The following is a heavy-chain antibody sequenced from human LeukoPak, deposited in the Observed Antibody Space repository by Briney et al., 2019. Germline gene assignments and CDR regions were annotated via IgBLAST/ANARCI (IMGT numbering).Heavy chain of an antibody. V-gene: IGHV3-21*01. CDR3: ARHSGYDILTGPNDY. D-gene: IGHD3-9*01. CDR1: GFTFSSYG. J-gene: IGHJ4*02. Sequence: PGGSLRLSCAASGFTFSSYGMSWVRQAPGKGLEWVSSISSSSIYIYYADSVKGRFTISRGNAKNSLYLQMNSLRAEDTAVYYCARHSGYDILTGPNDYWGQGTLVTVSS. CDR2: ISSSSIYI.